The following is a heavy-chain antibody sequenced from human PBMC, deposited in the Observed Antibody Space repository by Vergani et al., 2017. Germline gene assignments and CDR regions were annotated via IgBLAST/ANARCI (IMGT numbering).Heavy chain of an antibody. D-gene: IGHD6-13*01. Sequence: HVQLQESGPGLVKPSETLSLTCTVSGGSISSYYWSWIRQPPGKGLEWIGNIDYSGSTNYSPSLKSRVTISVDTSKNQFSLTLSSVTAADTAVYYCARDLSSTWSRYFDLWGRGTLITVSS. CDR3: ARDLSSTWSRYFDL. CDR1: GGSISSYY. CDR2: IDYSGST. J-gene: IGHJ2*01. V-gene: IGHV4-59*01.